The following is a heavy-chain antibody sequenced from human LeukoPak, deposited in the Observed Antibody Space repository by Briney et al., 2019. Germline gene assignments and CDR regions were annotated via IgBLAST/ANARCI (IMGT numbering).Heavy chain of an antibody. CDR2: ISYDGSNK. V-gene: IGHV3-30*03. J-gene: IGHJ6*03. D-gene: IGHD2-2*02. CDR1: GFTFSSYG. Sequence: GGSLRLSCAASGFTFSSYGMHWVRQAPGKGLEWVAVISYDGSNKYYADSVKGRFTISRDNSKNTLYLQMNSLRAEDTAVYYCARVGCSSTSCYKYMDVWGKGTTVTVSS. CDR3: ARVGCSSTSCYKYMDV.